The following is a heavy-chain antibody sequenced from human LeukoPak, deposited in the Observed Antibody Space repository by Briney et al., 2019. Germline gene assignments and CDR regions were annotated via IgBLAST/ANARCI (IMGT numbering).Heavy chain of an antibody. D-gene: IGHD6-19*01. CDR1: GGSFSGYY. CDR3: ARVRVRYSSNLYYFDY. CDR2: INHSGST. J-gene: IGHJ4*02. Sequence: SETLSLTCAVYGGSFSGYYWSWIRQPPGKGLEWIGEINHSGSTNYNPSLKSRVTISVDTSKNQFSLKLSSVTAADTAVYYCARVRVRYSSNLYYFDYWGQGTLVTVSS. V-gene: IGHV4-34*01.